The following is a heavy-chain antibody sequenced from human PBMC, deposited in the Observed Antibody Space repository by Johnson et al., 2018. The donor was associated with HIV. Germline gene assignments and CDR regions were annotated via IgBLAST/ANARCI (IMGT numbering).Heavy chain of an antibody. CDR1: GFTFDDYG. D-gene: IGHD5-18*01. V-gene: IGHV3-20*04. CDR2: INWNGGST. Sequence: EVQLVESGGGVVRPGGSLRLSCAASGFTFDDYGMSWVRQAPGKGLEWVSGINWNGGSTGYADSVKGRFTISRDNAKNSLYLQMNSLRAEDTALYYCAKDKVDTAMVSDAFDIWGQGTMVTVSS. J-gene: IGHJ3*02. CDR3: AKDKVDTAMVSDAFDI.